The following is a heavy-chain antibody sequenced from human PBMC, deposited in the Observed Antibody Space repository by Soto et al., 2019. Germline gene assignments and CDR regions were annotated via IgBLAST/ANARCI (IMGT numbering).Heavy chain of an antibody. J-gene: IGHJ6*02. D-gene: IGHD6-19*01. Sequence: EAELVQSGGGLVQPGGSLRLSCAASGFTFSTYEMTWVRQAPGKGLEWISYISSSGGHTFYADSVKGRFTISRDNTKKSLFHQMHSLRAEDTAVYYCAKDLGQWLEYYYYCMDVWGQGTTVTVSS. CDR3: AKDLGQWLEYYYYCMDV. CDR1: GFTFSTYE. CDR2: ISSSGGHT. V-gene: IGHV3-48*03.